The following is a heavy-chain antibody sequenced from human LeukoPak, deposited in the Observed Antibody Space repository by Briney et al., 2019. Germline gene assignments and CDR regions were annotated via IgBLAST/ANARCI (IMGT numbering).Heavy chain of an antibody. CDR2: IIGSSGDT. J-gene: IGHJ4*02. CDR3: AKGAYDYIEMGYFDD. Sequence: PGGSLRLSCAASGFRFSNFAMSWVRQAPGKGLEWVSLIIGSSGDTLYADSVKGRFTISRDISKNRVYLQMNSLRAEDTALYYCAKGAYDYIEMGYFDDWGQGTLVTVSS. V-gene: IGHV3-23*01. D-gene: IGHD5-12*01. CDR1: GFRFSNFA.